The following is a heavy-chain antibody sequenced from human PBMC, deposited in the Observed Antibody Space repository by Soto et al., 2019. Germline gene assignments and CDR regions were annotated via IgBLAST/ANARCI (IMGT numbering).Heavy chain of an antibody. J-gene: IGHJ4*02. CDR3: ARDDWSYGVPIDY. V-gene: IGHV3-23*01. D-gene: IGHD5-18*01. CDR1: GFNFDNV. CDR2: ISGSGSRR. Sequence: GGSLRLSCAASGFNFDNVMTWVRQAPGKGLDWVSTISGSGSRRYYADSVKGRFTVSRDNSKNTLYLQMNSLRVDDTAVYYCARDDWSYGVPIDYWGQGTLVTVPQ.